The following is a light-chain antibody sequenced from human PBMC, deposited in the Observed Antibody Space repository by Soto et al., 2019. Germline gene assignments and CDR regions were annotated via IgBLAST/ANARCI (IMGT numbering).Light chain of an antibody. CDR1: SSDVGRYKY. CDR2: EVS. J-gene: IGLJ3*02. Sequence: QSVLTQPASVTRSPGQSITISCTGTSSDVGRYKYVSWYQQHPGKVPKLMIYEVSNRPSGVSSRFSGSKSGNTASLTISGLQTEDEADYYCSSYTTSTTRVFGGGTKVTVL. CDR3: SSYTTSTTRV. V-gene: IGLV2-14*01.